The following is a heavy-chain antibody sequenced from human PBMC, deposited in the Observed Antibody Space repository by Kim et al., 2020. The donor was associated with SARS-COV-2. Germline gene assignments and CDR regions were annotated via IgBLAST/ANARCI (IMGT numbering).Heavy chain of an antibody. CDR2: ISYVGRNK. CDR3: AADKEGYKISLPSVY. J-gene: IGHJ4*01. V-gene: IGHV3-30*03. CDR1: GFTFNTYG. D-gene: IGHD5-12*01. Sequence: GGSRRLSCTASGFTFNTYGMHWVRQAPGKGRGWVAGISYVGRNKYYSDSVRGRFSTSRDNSKNTLSLQMNSLEAADTALSLFAADKEGYKISLPSVYWG.